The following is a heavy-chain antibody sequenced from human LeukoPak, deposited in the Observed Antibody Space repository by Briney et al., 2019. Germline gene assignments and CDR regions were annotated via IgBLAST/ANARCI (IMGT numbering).Heavy chain of an antibody. Sequence: PGGTLRLSCAASGFTFSSYGMNWVRQAPGKGLEWVSYISSSGSTIYYADSVKGRFTISRDNAKNSLYLQMNSLRAEDTAVYYCARARGSGYYFDYWGQGTLVTVSS. CDR2: ISSSGSTI. V-gene: IGHV3-48*03. CDR3: ARARGSGYYFDY. D-gene: IGHD3-22*01. CDR1: GFTFSSYG. J-gene: IGHJ4*02.